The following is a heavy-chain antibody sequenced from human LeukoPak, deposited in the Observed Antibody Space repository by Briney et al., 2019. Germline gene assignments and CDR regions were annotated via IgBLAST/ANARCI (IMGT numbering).Heavy chain of an antibody. V-gene: IGHV3-21*01. D-gene: IGHD3-9*01. CDR3: ARKNYDILTGYGSSAYGMDA. CDR2: ISSSSSYI. J-gene: IGHJ6*02. CDR1: GFTFSSYS. Sequence: GGSLRLSCAASGFTFSSYSMNWVRQAPGKGLEWVSSISSSSSYIYYADSVKGRFTISRDNAKNSLYLQMNSLRAEDTAVYYCARKNYDILTGYGSSAYGMDAWGQGTTVTVSS.